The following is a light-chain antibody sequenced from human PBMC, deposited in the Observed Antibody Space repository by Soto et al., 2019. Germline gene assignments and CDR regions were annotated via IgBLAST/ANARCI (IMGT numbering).Light chain of an antibody. CDR3: HQYDYSLNT. V-gene: IGKV3-20*01. CDR1: QSVTTY. J-gene: IGKJ2*01. CDR2: GAS. Sequence: ETVLTQYPGTLSLSPGERATLSCRASQSVTTYLAWYQQKLGQAPRLLIYGASSRATGIPDRISGSGSVTDFNLTISRLEPEDSAVYYCHQYDYSLNTFGQGTKLEIK.